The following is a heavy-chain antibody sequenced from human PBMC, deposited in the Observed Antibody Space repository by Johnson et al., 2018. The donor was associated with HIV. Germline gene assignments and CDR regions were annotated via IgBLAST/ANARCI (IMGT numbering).Heavy chain of an antibody. Sequence: QVLLVESGGGVVQPGRSLRLSCAASGFTFTTYAMHWVRQAPGKGLEWVAVISYDGSNKYYAYSVKGRFTVSRDNSKNTLYLHMNSLKPEDTAVYYCAKGEWGAGTDAFDIWGQGTMVTVSS. D-gene: IGHD3-16*01. CDR1: GFTFTTYA. J-gene: IGHJ3*02. CDR2: ISYDGSNK. CDR3: AKGEWGAGTDAFDI. V-gene: IGHV3-30-3*01.